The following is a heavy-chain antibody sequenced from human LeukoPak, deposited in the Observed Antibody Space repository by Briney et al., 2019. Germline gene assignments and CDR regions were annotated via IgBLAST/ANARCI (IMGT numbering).Heavy chain of an antibody. CDR3: ARAAGPLAAPDF. CDR1: GDSISSYY. D-gene: IGHD6-13*01. V-gene: IGHV4-59*01. CDR2: IYYSGST. Sequence: SETLSLTCTVSGDSISSYYWSWIRQPPGKGLEWIGYIYYSGSTNYNPSLKSRVTISVDTSKNQFSLKLSSVTAADTAVYYCARAAGPLAAPDFWGQGTPVTVSS. J-gene: IGHJ4*02.